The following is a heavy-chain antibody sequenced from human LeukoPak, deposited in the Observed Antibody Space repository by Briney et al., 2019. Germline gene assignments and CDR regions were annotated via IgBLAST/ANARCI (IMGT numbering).Heavy chain of an antibody. CDR3: ARKGDTAMAHFDY. J-gene: IGHJ4*02. Sequence: GGSLRLSCAASGFTFSSYSVNWVRQAPGKGLEWVSSISSSSSYIYYADSVKGRFTISRDNAKNSLYLQMNSLRAEDTAVYYCARKGDTAMAHFDYWGQGTLVTVSS. V-gene: IGHV3-21*01. D-gene: IGHD5-18*01. CDR2: ISSSSSYI. CDR1: GFTFSSYS.